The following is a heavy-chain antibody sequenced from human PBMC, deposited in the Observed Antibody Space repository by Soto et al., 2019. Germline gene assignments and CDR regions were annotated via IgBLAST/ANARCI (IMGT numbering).Heavy chain of an antibody. CDR3: ARVAMATTTKGIFYYDY. CDR1: GYTFTSHT. Sequence: ASVKVSCKASGYTFTSHTIHWVRQAPGQSFEWLGWINVGNGNTRSSHKFQDRVTIDRDTSASTVSMEVSSLRSEDTAIYFCARVAMATTTKGIFYYDYWGQGTLVTVSS. D-gene: IGHD2-21*01. J-gene: IGHJ4*02. V-gene: IGHV1-3*01. CDR2: INVGNGNT.